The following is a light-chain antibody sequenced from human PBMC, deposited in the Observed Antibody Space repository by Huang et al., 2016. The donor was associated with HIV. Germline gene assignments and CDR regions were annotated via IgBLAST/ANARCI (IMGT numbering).Light chain of an antibody. V-gene: IGKV1-12*01. CDR2: IAS. CDR3: QQANSFPLT. Sequence: DIQMTQSPSSVSASVGDSVTITCRASQHSSSRLAWYQQKPGTAPKLLIYIASSLQSGVPSRFSGSGSGTDFTLTISSLQSEDFATYYCQQANSFPLTFGGGTKVEIK. CDR1: QHSSSR. J-gene: IGKJ4*01.